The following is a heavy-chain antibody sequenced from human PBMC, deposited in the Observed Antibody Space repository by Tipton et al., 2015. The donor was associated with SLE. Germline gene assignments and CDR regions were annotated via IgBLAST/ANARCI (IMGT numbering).Heavy chain of an antibody. D-gene: IGHD5-18*01. CDR1: GFTFSNYA. CDR3: ASSRGFSFGNDAFDI. J-gene: IGHJ3*02. V-gene: IGHV3-30*04. CDR2: ISYDGSNK. Sequence: SLRLSCAASGFTFSNYAMHWVRQAPGKGLEWVAVISYDGSNKYYADSVKGRFTISRDNSKNTLYLQMNSLRPEDTALYYCASSRGFSFGNDAFDIWGQGTVVTVSS.